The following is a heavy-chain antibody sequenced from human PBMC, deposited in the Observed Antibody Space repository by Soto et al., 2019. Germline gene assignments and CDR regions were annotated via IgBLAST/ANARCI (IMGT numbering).Heavy chain of an antibody. V-gene: IGHV1-18*01. Sequence: QVQLVQSGGEVKRPGASVKVSCKTSGYTFSNYGITWVRQAPGQGLEWVGWISGRSGNSNYAETVRGRVTMTTDTSTGTAYLELRALTTDDTAVYYCARGYDSSAYFYPLGDGMDVWGQGTTVTVSS. CDR3: ARGYDSSAYFYPLGDGMDV. D-gene: IGHD3-22*01. J-gene: IGHJ6*02. CDR2: ISGRSGNS. CDR1: GYTFSNYG.